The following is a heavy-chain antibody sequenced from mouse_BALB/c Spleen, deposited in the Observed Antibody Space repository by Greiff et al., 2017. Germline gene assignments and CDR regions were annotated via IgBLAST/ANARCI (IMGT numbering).Heavy chain of an antibody. CDR3: ARDRPSLAY. CDR2: ISSGGSYT. CDR1: GFTFSSYA. J-gene: IGHJ3*01. V-gene: IGHV5-9-4*01. Sequence: EVKLMESGGGLVKPGGSLKLSCAASGFTFSSYAMSWVRQSPEKRLEWVAEISSGGSYTYYPNTVTGRFTISRDNAKNTLYLEMSSLRSEDTAMYYCARDRPSLAYWGQGTLVTVSA.